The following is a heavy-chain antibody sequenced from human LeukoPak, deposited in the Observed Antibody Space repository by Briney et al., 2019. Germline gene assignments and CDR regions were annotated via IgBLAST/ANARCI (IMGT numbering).Heavy chain of an antibody. D-gene: IGHD3-10*01. V-gene: IGHV4-59*01. Sequence: MSSETLSLTCTVSGGSISSYYWSWIRQPPGKGLEWIGYIYYSGSTNYNPSLKSRVTISVDTSKNQFSLKLTSVTAADTAVYYCARASFHYHSGNYGWYFDSWGQGTLVTVSS. CDR2: IYYSGST. CDR3: ARASFHYHSGNYGWYFDS. CDR1: GGSISSYY. J-gene: IGHJ4*02.